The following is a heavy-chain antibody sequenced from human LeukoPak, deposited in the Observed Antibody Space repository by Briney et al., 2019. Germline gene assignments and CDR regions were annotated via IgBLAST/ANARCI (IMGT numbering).Heavy chain of an antibody. J-gene: IGHJ5*02. Sequence: SETLSLTCTVSGGSISSYYWSWIRQPPGKGLEWIGYIYYSGSTNYNPSLKSRVTISVDTSKNQFSLKPSSVTAADRAVYYCARDESGTRYYDILTGYYPGSWFDPWGQGTLVTVSS. CDR1: GGSISSYY. V-gene: IGHV4-59*12. CDR2: IYYSGST. CDR3: ARDESGTRYYDILTGYYPGSWFDP. D-gene: IGHD3-9*01.